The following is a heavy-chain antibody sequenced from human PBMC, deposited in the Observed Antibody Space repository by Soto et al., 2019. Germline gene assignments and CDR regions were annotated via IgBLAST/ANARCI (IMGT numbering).Heavy chain of an antibody. CDR2: ISYTSTTI. V-gene: IGHV3-48*03. CDR3: VREGGSLAFDP. J-gene: IGHJ5*02. Sequence: EVQLVASGGGLVPPGGSLRLSCAVSGLTFSTDEMNWVRQAPGKGLEWLAYISYTSTTIKYADSVKGRFAVSRDNAKKPLSLQMNNLRVEDTAVYYCVREGGSLAFDPRGQGTLVTVAS. D-gene: IGHD1-1*01. CDR1: GLTFSTDE.